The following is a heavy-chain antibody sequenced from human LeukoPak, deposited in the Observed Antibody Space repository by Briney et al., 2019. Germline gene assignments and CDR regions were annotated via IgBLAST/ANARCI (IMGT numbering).Heavy chain of an antibody. J-gene: IGHJ5*02. CDR3: ARGGWYYDSSGYVKYWFDP. Sequence: GESLKISCKGSGYSFTSYWIGWVRQMPGKGLEWMGIIYPGDSDTRYSPSFQGQVTISADKSISTAYLQWSSLKASNTAMYYCARGGWYYDSSGYVKYWFDPWGQGTLVTVSS. CDR1: GYSFTSYW. V-gene: IGHV5-51*01. D-gene: IGHD3-22*01. CDR2: IYPGDSDT.